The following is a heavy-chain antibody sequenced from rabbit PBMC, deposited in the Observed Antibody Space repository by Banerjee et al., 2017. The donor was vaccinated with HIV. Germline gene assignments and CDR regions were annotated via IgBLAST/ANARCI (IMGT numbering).Heavy chain of an antibody. CDR3: ARGLVAGVLDL. D-gene: IGHD3-3*01. Sequence: VRQAPGKGLEWIGYIDPVFGDTYYASWVNGRFTISSHNAQNTLYLQLNSLTAADTATYFCARGLVAGVLDLWGQGTLVTVS. V-gene: IGHV1S7*01. J-gene: IGHJ3*01. CDR2: IDPVFGDT.